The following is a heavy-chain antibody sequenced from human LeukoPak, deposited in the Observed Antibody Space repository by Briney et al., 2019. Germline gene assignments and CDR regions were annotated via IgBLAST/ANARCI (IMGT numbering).Heavy chain of an antibody. CDR1: GGSISTHY. CDR2: INHSGST. CDR3: ATSLLDYTFDY. Sequence: SETLSLTCTVSGGSISTHYWSWIRQPPGKGLEWIGEINHSGSTNYNPSLKSRVTISVDTSKNQFSLKLSSVTAADTAVYYCATSLLDYTFDYWGQGTLVTVSS. D-gene: IGHD4-11*01. V-gene: IGHV4-34*01. J-gene: IGHJ4*02.